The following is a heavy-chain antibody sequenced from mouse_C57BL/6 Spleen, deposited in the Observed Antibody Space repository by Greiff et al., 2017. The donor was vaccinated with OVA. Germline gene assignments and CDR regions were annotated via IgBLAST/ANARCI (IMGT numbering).Heavy chain of an antibody. J-gene: IGHJ3*01. Sequence: QVQLQQPGAELVRPGSSVKLSCKASGYTFTSYWMHWVKQRPIQGLEWIGNIDPSDSETHYNQKFKDKATLTVDKSSITAYMQLSSLTSEDSAVYYCARSDYYYSNSWFAYWGQGTLVTVSA. CDR1: GYTFTSYW. D-gene: IGHD2-5*01. V-gene: IGHV1-52*01. CDR3: ARSDYYYSNSWFAY. CDR2: IDPSDSET.